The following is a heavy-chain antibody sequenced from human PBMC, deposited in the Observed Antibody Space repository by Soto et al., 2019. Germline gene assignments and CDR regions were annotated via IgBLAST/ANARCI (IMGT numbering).Heavy chain of an antibody. CDR3: ARHDGDNYGSGSYPDY. J-gene: IGHJ4*02. CDR1: GGSISSSSWY. D-gene: IGHD3-10*01. CDR2: IYYSGST. V-gene: IGHV4-39*01. Sequence: SETLSLTCTVSGGSISSSSWYWGWIRQPPGKGLEWIGSIYYSGSTFYNPSLKSRVTMSEDTSKNQFSLKLSSVTAADTAVYYCARHDGDNYGSGSYPDYWGQGTLVTVSS.